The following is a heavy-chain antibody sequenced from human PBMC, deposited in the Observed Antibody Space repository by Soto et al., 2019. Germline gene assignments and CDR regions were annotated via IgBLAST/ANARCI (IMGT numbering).Heavy chain of an antibody. D-gene: IGHD6-19*01. V-gene: IGHV3-23*01. CDR1: VFTFGNYA. CDR3: AKDRGGSGWRFDY. CDR2: IAASGATT. Sequence: VGSLRLSCAASVFTFGNYAMSCVRHSPGKWLEWVSAIAASGATTYYADSVKGRLTVSRDNSKNTLYLQMNSLRAEDTAVYYCAKDRGGSGWRFDYWGQGTLVNVS. J-gene: IGHJ4*02.